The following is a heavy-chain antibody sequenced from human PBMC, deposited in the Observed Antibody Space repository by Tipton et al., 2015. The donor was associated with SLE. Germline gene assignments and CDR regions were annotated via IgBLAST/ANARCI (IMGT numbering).Heavy chain of an antibody. Sequence: TLSLTCTVSGGSISGSSYSWAWIRQSPGKGLEWFGSIYYTGSIFYNPSLRSRVTISVDTSKNEFSLRMHSVTAADTAVYYCARHAAVVLGDQYYFDHWGQGTRVTVSS. CDR3: ARHAAVVLGDQYYFDH. J-gene: IGHJ4*02. D-gene: IGHD3-10*01. CDR2: IYYTGSI. V-gene: IGHV4-39*01. CDR1: GGSISGSSYS.